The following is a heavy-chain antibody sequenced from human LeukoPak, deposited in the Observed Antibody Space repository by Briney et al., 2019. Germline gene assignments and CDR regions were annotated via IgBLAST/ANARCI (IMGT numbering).Heavy chain of an antibody. D-gene: IGHD5-12*01. CDR3: ARDPGYGYN. Sequence: GGSLRLSCAASGFTFSNYNMNWVRQAPGKGLEWVSYISSSGTTIFYADSVKGRFTISRDNAKSSLYLQMNSLRDEDTALYYCARDPGYGYNWGQGTLVTVSS. CDR2: ISSSGTTI. CDR1: GFTFSNYN. V-gene: IGHV3-48*02. J-gene: IGHJ4*02.